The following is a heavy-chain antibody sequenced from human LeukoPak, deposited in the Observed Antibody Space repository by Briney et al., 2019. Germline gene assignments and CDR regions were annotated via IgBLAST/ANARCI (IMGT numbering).Heavy chain of an antibody. Sequence: GASVKVSCKASGYTFTSYYMHWVRQDPGQGLEWIGIVNPSRGSTSYAQKFQGRVTMTRDTSTSTVYMELSSLRSEDTAVYYCARDKGPYCSGGSCPYYYYYGMDVWGQGTTVTVSS. CDR3: ARDKGPYCSGGSCPYYYYYGMDV. CDR2: VNPSRGST. J-gene: IGHJ6*02. V-gene: IGHV1-46*01. D-gene: IGHD2-15*01. CDR1: GYTFTSYY.